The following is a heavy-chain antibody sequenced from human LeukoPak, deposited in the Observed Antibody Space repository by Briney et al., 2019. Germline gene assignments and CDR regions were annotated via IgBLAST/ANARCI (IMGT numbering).Heavy chain of an antibody. CDR2: ISWNSGSI. J-gene: IGHJ4*02. V-gene: IGHV3-9*03. CDR3: AKGLDWLSAGFDY. Sequence: PGGSLRLSCTASGFTFGDYAMHWVRQAPGKGLEWVSGISWNSGSIGYADSVKGRFTISGDNAKNSLYLQMNSLRAEDMALYYCAKGLDWLSAGFDYWGQGTLVTVSS. D-gene: IGHD3-9*01. CDR1: GFTFGDYA.